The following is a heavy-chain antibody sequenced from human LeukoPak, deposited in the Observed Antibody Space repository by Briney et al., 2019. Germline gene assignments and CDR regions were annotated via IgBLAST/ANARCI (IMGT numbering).Heavy chain of an antibody. CDR1: GFTFSSYA. J-gene: IGHJ4*02. D-gene: IGHD4-17*01. Sequence: GGSLRLSCAASGFTFSSYAMAWVRQAPGKGLEWVSAITGSGGSTYYADSVKGRFTISRDNSKNTLYMQMSSLRAEDTAVYCCAKGDYGDCYWGQGTLVTVSS. CDR2: ITGSGGST. CDR3: AKGDYGDCY. V-gene: IGHV3-23*01.